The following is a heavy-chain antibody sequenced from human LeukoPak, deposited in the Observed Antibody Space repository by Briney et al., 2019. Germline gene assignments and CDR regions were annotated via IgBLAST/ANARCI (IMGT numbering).Heavy chain of an antibody. CDR2: ISGSGGST. J-gene: IGHJ4*02. D-gene: IGHD6-19*01. CDR3: AKGGSRPIAVAGSWAY. CDR1: GFTFSSYS. V-gene: IGHV3-23*01. Sequence: GGSLRLSCAASGFTFSSYSMNWVRQAPGKGLEWVSAISGSGGSTYYADSVKGRFTISRDNSKNTLYLQMNSLRAEDTAVYYCAKGGSRPIAVAGSWAYWGQGTLVTVSS.